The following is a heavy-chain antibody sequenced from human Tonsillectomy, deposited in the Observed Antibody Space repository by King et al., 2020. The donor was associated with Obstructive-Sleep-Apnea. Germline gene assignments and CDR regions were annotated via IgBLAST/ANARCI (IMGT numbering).Heavy chain of an antibody. CDR2: ISTYNGNT. D-gene: IGHD3-9*01. CDR3: ASGANYDILTGYYTYFDY. J-gene: IGHJ4*02. V-gene: IGHV1-18*01. Sequence: VQLVESGAEVKKPGASVKVSCKASGYTFTSYAISWVRQAPGQGLEWMGWISTYNGNTNYAQKLQGRVTMTTDTSTSTAYMELRSLRSDDTAVYYCASGANYDILTGYYTYFDYWGQGTLVTVSS. CDR1: GYTFTSYA.